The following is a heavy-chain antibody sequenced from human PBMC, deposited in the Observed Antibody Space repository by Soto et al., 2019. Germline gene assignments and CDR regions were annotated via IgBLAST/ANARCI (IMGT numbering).Heavy chain of an antibody. V-gene: IGHV3-74*01. CDR2: INIGGSAA. J-gene: IGHJ4*02. Sequence: EVQLVESGGGLVQPGGSLRLSCAASGFTFSNYLMHWVRLPPGKGLLWVSRINIGGSAANYAGSVECRFTVSRDDAKNTLYLQMNSLRDDETAVYYCARGTNDWYVIDYWGQGAPVTVSS. CDR1: GFTFSNYL. CDR3: ARGTNDWYVIDY. D-gene: IGHD3-9*01.